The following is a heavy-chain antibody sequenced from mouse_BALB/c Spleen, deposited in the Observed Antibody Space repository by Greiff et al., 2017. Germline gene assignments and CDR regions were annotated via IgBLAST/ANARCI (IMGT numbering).Heavy chain of an antibody. Sequence: VQLQESGPGLVAPSQSLSITCTVSGFSLTSYGVHWVRQPPGKGLEWLGVIWAGGSTNYNSALMSRLSISKDNSKSQVFLKMNSLQTDDTAMYYCARRDYDGFAYWGQGTLVTVSA. CDR3: ARRDYDGFAY. CDR2: IWAGGST. CDR1: GFSLTSYG. D-gene: IGHD2-4*01. V-gene: IGHV2-9*02. J-gene: IGHJ3*01.